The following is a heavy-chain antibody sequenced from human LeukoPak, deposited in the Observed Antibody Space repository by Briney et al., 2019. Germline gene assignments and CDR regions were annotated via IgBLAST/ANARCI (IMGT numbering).Heavy chain of an antibody. Sequence: ASVKVSCKASGYTFTGYYMHWVRQAPGQGLEWMGWINPNSGGTNYAQKFQGWVTMTRDTSISTAYMELSRLRSDDTAVYYCAGGAALFDIVVVPAAIPFDYWGQGTLVTVSS. J-gene: IGHJ4*02. CDR2: INPNSGGT. V-gene: IGHV1-2*04. D-gene: IGHD2-2*01. CDR3: AGGAALFDIVVVPAAIPFDY. CDR1: GYTFTGYY.